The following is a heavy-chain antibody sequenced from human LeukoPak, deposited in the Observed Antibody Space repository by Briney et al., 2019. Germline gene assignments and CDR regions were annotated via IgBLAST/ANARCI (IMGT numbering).Heavy chain of an antibody. CDR3: AADVAVSGARASDV. CDR2: ISAYDGNT. Sequence: GASVKVSCKASGYTFTSYGINWVRQAPGQGLEWMGWISAYDGNTNYAQKFQGRVTMSTDTSTSTASMELRSLRTDDTAVYYCAADVAVSGARASDVWGQGTRVTVSS. CDR1: GYTFTSYG. V-gene: IGHV1-18*01. D-gene: IGHD6-19*01. J-gene: IGHJ3*01.